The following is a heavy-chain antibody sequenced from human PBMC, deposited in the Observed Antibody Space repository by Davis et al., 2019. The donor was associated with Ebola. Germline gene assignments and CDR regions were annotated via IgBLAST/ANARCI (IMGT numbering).Heavy chain of an antibody. CDR3: IIAARRGDFDY. CDR1: GFTFSGSA. J-gene: IGHJ4*02. V-gene: IGHV3-73*01. Sequence: GGSLRLSCAASGFTFSGSAMHWVRQASGKGLEWVGRIRSKANSYATAYAASVKGRFTISRDDSKNTAYLQMNSLKTEDTAVYYCIIAARRGDFDYWGQGTLVTVSS. D-gene: IGHD6-6*01. CDR2: IRSKANSYAT.